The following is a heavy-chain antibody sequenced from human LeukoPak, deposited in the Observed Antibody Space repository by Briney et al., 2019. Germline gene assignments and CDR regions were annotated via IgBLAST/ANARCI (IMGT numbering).Heavy chain of an antibody. CDR1: GFTFSSYS. J-gene: IGHJ4*02. CDR3: ARVDCSGGTCYLYYFDY. CDR2: ISYTSSDI. Sequence: GVSLRLSCAASGFTFSSYSMNWVRQAPGKGLEWVSYISYTSSDIYYADSVKGRFTISRDNAKNSLYLQMNSLRNEDTAVYYCARVDCSGGTCYLYYFDYWGQGTLVTAAS. V-gene: IGHV3-48*02. D-gene: IGHD2-15*01.